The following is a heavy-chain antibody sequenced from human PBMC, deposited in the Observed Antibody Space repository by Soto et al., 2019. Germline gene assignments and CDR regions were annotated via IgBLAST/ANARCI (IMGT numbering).Heavy chain of an antibody. V-gene: IGHV3-30-3*01. J-gene: IGHJ6*01. CDR3: ARGGQLVRDYYSGMDV. D-gene: IGHD6-6*01. CDR1: GFTFSRYA. CDR2: ISYDGSNK. Sequence: QVQLVESGGGVVQPGRSLRLSCAASGFTFSRYAMHWVRQAPGKGLGWVAVISYDGSNKYYADSVKGRFTITRDNSKNTLYLQMNSLRAEDTAVYYCARGGQLVRDYYSGMDVW.